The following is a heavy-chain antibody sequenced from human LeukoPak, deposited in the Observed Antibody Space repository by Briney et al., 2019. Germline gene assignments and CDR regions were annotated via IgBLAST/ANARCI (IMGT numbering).Heavy chain of an antibody. V-gene: IGHV4-34*01. Sequence: SETLSLNCAVYGGSFSGYYWSWIRQPPGKGLEWIGEINHSGSTNYNPSLKSRVTISVDTSKNQFSLKLSSVTAADTAVYYCARGYSSSWYGNWFDPWGQGTLVTVSS. CDR2: INHSGST. J-gene: IGHJ5*02. CDR3: ARGYSSSWYGNWFDP. D-gene: IGHD6-13*01. CDR1: GGSFSGYY.